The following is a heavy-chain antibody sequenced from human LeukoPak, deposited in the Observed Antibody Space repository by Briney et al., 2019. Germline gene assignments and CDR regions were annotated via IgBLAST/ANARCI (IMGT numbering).Heavy chain of an antibody. CDR1: GFTFSSYG. Sequence: GGSLRLSCAASGFTFSSYGMHWVRQAPGKGLEWVAVISYDGSNKYYADSVKGRFTISRDNSKNTLYLQMNSLRAEDTAVYYCAKQEPASYYDFWSGYYDYYYGMDVWDQGTTVTVSS. V-gene: IGHV3-30*18. CDR2: ISYDGSNK. D-gene: IGHD3-3*01. CDR3: AKQEPASYYDFWSGYYDYYYGMDV. J-gene: IGHJ6*02.